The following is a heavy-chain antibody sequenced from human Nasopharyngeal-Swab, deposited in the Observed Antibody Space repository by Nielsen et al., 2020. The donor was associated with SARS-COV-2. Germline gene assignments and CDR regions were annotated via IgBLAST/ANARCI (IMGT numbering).Heavy chain of an antibody. J-gene: IGHJ5*02. CDR2: INTYNGDT. CDR3: ARPNYCNGRGCYGATHNWFDP. CDR1: GYTFTSNS. Sequence: SVKVSCKASGYTFTSNSITWVRQAPGQGLEWMGWINTYNGDTNYAQNFQGRVTVTTDTSTSTAYMELRSLRSDDTAVYYCARPNYCNGRGCYGATHNWFDPWGQGTLVTVSS. D-gene: IGHD2-15*01. V-gene: IGHV1-18*04.